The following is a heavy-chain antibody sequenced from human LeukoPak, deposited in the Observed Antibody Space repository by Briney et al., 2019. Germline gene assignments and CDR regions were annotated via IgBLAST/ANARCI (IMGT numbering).Heavy chain of an antibody. CDR1: GFIFRDHF. CDR2: IRADGSEE. D-gene: IGHD1-7*01. CDR3: TRYSNWNYGYWYFDL. V-gene: IGHV3-7*05. J-gene: IGHJ2*01. Sequence: AGGSLRLSCAPSGFIFRDHFMEWVPPAPGKGLERGAKIRADGSEEYYVDSVKGRFTSSRDDSKNTAYLQMNSLKTEDTAVYYCTRYSNWNYGYWYFDLWGRGTLVTVSS.